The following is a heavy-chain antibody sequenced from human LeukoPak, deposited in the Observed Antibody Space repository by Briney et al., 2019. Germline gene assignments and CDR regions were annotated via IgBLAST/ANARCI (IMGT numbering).Heavy chain of an antibody. V-gene: IGHV3-21*04. Sequence: GGSLRLSCAASGFTFSSYSMNWVRQAPGKGLEWVSSISSSSSYIYYADSVKGRFTISRDNAKNSLYLQMNSLRAEDTALYYCAKDYNYGSGSYQAYYFDYWGQGTLVTVSS. J-gene: IGHJ4*02. CDR3: AKDYNYGSGSYQAYYFDY. CDR1: GFTFSSYS. CDR2: ISSSSSYI. D-gene: IGHD3-10*01.